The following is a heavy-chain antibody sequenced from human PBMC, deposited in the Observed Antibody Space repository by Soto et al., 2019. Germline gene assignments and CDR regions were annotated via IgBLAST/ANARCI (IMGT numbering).Heavy chain of an antibody. Sequence: SETLSLTCTVSGGSMSSYYWSWIRQSPGKGLEWIGYIYYSGSTNYNPSLKSRVAISLDTSKNQFSLMLSSVTAAHTAVYYFARGEWLATIKPNCAYWGQGTLVTVSS. CDR3: ARGEWLATIKPNCAY. D-gene: IGHD5-12*01. CDR2: IYYSGST. J-gene: IGHJ4*02. CDR1: GGSMSSYY. V-gene: IGHV4-59*12.